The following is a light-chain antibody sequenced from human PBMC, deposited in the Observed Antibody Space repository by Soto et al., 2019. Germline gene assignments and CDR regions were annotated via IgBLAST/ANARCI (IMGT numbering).Light chain of an antibody. Sequence: QSVRAPPDSVSGSPGESITISCTGTNSDVGRYNLVSWYQQRPGQAPQVLIYEVTKRPSGVSDRFSGSKSGNTASLTISGLQAEDEGEYFCCSYASSTTYVIFGGGTK. CDR2: EVT. V-gene: IGLV2-23*02. J-gene: IGLJ2*01. CDR1: NSDVGRYNL. CDR3: CSYASSTTYVI.